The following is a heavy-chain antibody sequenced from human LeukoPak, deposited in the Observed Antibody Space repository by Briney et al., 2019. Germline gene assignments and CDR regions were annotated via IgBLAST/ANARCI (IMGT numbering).Heavy chain of an antibody. CDR1: GFTFSSYS. CDR3: TRDPSEASHPYYFDY. J-gene: IGHJ4*02. D-gene: IGHD6-25*01. V-gene: IGHV3-48*01. Sequence: GGSLRLSCAASGFTFSSYSMNWVRQAPGKGLQWVSYISSSSSTIYNADSVKGRFTISRDNAKNSLYLQMNSLRAEDTAVYYCTRDPSEASHPYYFDYWGQGILVTVSS. CDR2: ISSSSSTI.